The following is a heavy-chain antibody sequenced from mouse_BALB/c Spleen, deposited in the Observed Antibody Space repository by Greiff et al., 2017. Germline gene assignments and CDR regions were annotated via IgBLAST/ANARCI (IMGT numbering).Heavy chain of an antibody. J-gene: IGHJ3*01. Sequence: QVQLKESGPGLVAPSQSLSITCTVSGFSLSGYSVHWVRQPPGKGLEWLGMIWGGGSTDYNSALKSRLSISKDNSKSQVFLKMNSLQTDDTAMYYCARNNYDYDVFAYWGQGTLVTVSA. D-gene: IGHD2-4*01. CDR3: ARNNYDYDVFAY. CDR2: IWGGGST. CDR1: GFSLSGYS. V-gene: IGHV2-6-4*01.